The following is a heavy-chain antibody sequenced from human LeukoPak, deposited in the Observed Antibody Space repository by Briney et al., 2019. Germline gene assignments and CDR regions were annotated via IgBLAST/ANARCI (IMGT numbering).Heavy chain of an antibody. CDR3: AKDVEATISSGGYYFDY. Sequence: GGSLRLSCAASGFTLNSYAMSWVRQAPGKGLEWASAISGSDGSTHYADSAKGRFTISRDISNNRLYLQMNSLRAEDTAVYYCAKDVEATISSGGYYFDYWGQGTLVTVSS. V-gene: IGHV3-23*01. CDR2: ISGSDGST. CDR1: GFTLNSYA. D-gene: IGHD6-19*01. J-gene: IGHJ4*02.